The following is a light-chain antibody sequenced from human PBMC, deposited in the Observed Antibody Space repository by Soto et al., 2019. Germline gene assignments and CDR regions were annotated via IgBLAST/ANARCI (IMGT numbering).Light chain of an antibody. CDR1: QNVLSN. J-gene: IGKJ5*01. V-gene: IGKV3-15*01. CDR2: GAS. CDR3: QQYNNWPIT. Sequence: EVVMTQSPGTLSVSPGERATLSCRASQNVLSNLAWYQQKPGQAPRLLIYGASTRATGIPARFSGSGSGTEFTLTVSSLQSEDFAVYYCQQYNNWPITFGQGTRLEIK.